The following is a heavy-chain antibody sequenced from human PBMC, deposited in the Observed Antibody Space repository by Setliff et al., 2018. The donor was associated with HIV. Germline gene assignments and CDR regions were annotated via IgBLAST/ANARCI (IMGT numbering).Heavy chain of an antibody. V-gene: IGHV4-4*09. D-gene: IGHD3-22*01. CDR2: INTSGTT. Sequence: SETLSLTCTVSGGSISSYYWSWIRQPPGKGLEWIGYINTSGTTNYNPSLKSRVTISVDTSKNQFSLKLSSVTAADTAVYFCARQTYYYDNSGHNWFDHWGQGTLVTVSS. CDR3: ARQTYYYDNSGHNWFDH. CDR1: GGSISSYY. J-gene: IGHJ5*02.